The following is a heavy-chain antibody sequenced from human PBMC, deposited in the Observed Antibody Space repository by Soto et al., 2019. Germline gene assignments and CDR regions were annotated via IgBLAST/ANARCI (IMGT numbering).Heavy chain of an antibody. D-gene: IGHD3-3*01. Sequence: VQLVESGGGLVQPGGSLRLSCAASGFTVSSNYMSWVRQAPGKGLEWVSVIYSGGSTYYADSVKGRFTISRDNSKNTLYLQMNSLRAEDTAVYYCARAQLYYDFWSDYMDVWGKGTTVTVSS. CDR1: GFTVSSNY. CDR2: IYSGGST. CDR3: ARAQLYYDFWSDYMDV. V-gene: IGHV3-66*01. J-gene: IGHJ6*03.